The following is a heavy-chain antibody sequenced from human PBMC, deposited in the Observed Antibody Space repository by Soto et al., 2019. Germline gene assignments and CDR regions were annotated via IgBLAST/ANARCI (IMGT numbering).Heavy chain of an antibody. J-gene: IGHJ2*01. V-gene: IGHV4-59*08. CDR3: ARQHVGLYGGNSDWYFDL. CDR1: GGSISSYS. D-gene: IGHD4-17*01. CDR2: IYYIGST. Sequence: QVQLQESGPGLVKPSETLSLTCSVSGGSISSYSWSWIRQPPGKGLEWIGYIYYIGSTNYNPSLKSRVTISEDTSKNQFSLKLSSVTAADTAVYYCARQHVGLYGGNSDWYFDLWGRGTLVTVSS.